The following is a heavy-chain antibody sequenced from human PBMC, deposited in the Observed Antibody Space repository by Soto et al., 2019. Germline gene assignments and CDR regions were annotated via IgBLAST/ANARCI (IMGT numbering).Heavy chain of an antibody. CDR2: ISAYNGNT. CDR1: GYTFTSYG. J-gene: IGHJ6*02. V-gene: IGHV1-18*01. Sequence: ASVKVSCKASGYTFTSYGISWVRQAPGQGLEWMGWISAYNGNTNYAQKLQGRVTMTTDTSTSTAYMELRSLRSDDTAVYYCARESYSSSWTEKLDVWGQGTTVTVSS. D-gene: IGHD6-13*01. CDR3: ARESYSSSWTEKLDV.